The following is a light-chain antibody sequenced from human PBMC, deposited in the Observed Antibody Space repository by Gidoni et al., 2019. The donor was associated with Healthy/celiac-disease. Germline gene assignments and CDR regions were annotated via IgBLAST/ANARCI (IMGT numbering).Light chain of an antibody. V-gene: IGKV3-11*01. Sequence: EIVLTQSPATLSLSPGERATLSCRANQSVSSYLAWYQQKPGQAPRLLIYDASNRATGIPARFNGSGSGTDFTLTISSLEPEDFAVYYCQQRSNWPITFGQGTRLEIK. CDR3: QQRSNWPIT. CDR1: QSVSSY. CDR2: DAS. J-gene: IGKJ5*01.